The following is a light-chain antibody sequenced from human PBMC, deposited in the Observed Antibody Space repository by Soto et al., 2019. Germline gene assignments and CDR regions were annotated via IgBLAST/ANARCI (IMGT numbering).Light chain of an antibody. CDR2: DAS. CDR3: QQYNSYWT. V-gene: IGKV1-5*01. J-gene: IGKJ1*01. Sequence: DIQMTQSPSTLSASVGDRVTITCRASQSISNWLAWYQHKPGKAPKLLIYDASTLESGVPSRFSGSGSGTEFTLTISSLQPDDFATYCCQQYNSYWTFGQGTKVEIK. CDR1: QSISNW.